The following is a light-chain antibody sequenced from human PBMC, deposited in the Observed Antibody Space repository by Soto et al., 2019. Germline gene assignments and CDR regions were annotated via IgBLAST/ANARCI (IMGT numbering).Light chain of an antibody. CDR2: DAS. CDR1: QTVSSAY. J-gene: IGKJ5*01. V-gene: IGKV3-20*01. CDR3: QQFGSSPIT. Sequence: EIVLTQSPGTLSLSPGERATLSCRTSQTVSSAYFAWYQQRPGQAPRLLFFDASTRATGIPDRFSCSGSGRDSTLTISRLEPEDSAVYYCQQFGSSPITFDQGTRLEIK.